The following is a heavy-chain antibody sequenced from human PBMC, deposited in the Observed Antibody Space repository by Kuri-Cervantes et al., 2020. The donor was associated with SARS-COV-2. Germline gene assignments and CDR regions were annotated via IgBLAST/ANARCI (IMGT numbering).Heavy chain of an antibody. CDR3: ARVETSHYSSYYMDV. Sequence: GGSLTLSCAASGFTFSNAWMSWVRQAPGKGLVWVSRINSDGSVTSYPDSVEGRFTISRDNAKNTLSLQMNSLSAEDTAVYFCARVETSHYSSYYMDVWGKGTTVTVSS. V-gene: IGHV3-74*01. CDR1: GFTFSNAW. CDR2: INSDGSVT. J-gene: IGHJ6*03.